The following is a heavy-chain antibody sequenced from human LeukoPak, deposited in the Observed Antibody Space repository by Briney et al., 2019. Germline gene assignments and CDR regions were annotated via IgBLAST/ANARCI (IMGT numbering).Heavy chain of an antibody. V-gene: IGHV3-30*01. Sequence: GGSLRLSCAASGFTFSGSAMHWVRQAPGKGLEWVAVISSDGSNKYYADSVKGQFTISRDNSNNTLYLQMNSLRPEDTAVYYCARGAGTTVYYMDVWGKGTTVTVSS. CDR2: ISSDGSNK. CDR1: GFTFSGSA. CDR3: ARGAGTTVYYMDV. D-gene: IGHD1-7*01. J-gene: IGHJ6*03.